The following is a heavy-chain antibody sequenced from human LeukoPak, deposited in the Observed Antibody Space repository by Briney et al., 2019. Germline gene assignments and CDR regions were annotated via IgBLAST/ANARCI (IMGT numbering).Heavy chain of an antibody. D-gene: IGHD6-25*01. CDR3: ARDLRTGSENGLDV. CDR1: EFTLSDYY. V-gene: IGHV3-11*01. CDR2: MTSSGTTT. Sequence: PGGSLRLSCTVSEFTLSDYYMTWIRQAPGKGLGWVSYMTSSGTTTYYADSVKGRFTISRDNSKNSLYLQMDSLRAEDTAVYYCARDLRTGSENGLDVWGQGTTVTVSS. J-gene: IGHJ6*02.